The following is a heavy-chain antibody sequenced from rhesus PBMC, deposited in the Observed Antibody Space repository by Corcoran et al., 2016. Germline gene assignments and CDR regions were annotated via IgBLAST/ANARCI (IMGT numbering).Heavy chain of an antibody. CDR3: ARGYSWNNVGWYFDL. D-gene: IGHD1-20*01. Sequence: QVQLQESGPGLVKPSETLSLTCAVSGYSISGYYWSWIRQDPGKGLEWIGYISYSWSTSYNPSLKSRVTSSRYTSKNQFSLNLSSVTAADTAVYYCARGYSWNNVGWYFDLWGPGTPITISS. CDR2: ISYSWST. CDR1: GYSISGYY. V-gene: IGHV4-122*02. J-gene: IGHJ2*01.